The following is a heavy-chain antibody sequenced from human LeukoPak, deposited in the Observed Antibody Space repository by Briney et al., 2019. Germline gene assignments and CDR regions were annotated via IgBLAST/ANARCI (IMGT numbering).Heavy chain of an antibody. CDR1: GYTFTSYG. CDR3: ARVHLRLNWFDP. CDR2: ISAYNGNT. D-gene: IGHD5/OR15-5a*01. V-gene: IGHV1-18*01. J-gene: IGHJ5*02. Sequence: ASVKVSFTASGYTFTSYGISWVRQAPGQGLEWMGWISAYNGNTNYAQKLQGRVTMTTDTSTSTAYMELRSLRSDDTAVYYCARVHLRLNWFDPWGQGTLVTVSS.